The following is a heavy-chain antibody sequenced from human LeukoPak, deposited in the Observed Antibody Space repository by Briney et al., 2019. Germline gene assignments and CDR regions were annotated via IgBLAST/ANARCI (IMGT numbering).Heavy chain of an antibody. Sequence: GGSLRLSCEASGFTLEDYGIHWVRQVPGKGLEWVSGVTWSSRSKKYADSVRGRFSISRDDANNSLFLQMNNLRPEDTALYYRAKDSEARSISWYSHFDLWGRGTLVTVSS. V-gene: IGHV3-9*01. J-gene: IGHJ2*01. CDR1: GFTLEDYG. CDR3: AKDSEARSISWYSHFDL. D-gene: IGHD6-13*01. CDR2: VTWSSRSK.